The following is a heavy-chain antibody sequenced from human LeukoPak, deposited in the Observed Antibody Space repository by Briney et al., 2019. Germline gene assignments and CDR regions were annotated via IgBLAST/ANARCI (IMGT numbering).Heavy chain of an antibody. CDR1: GYTFTSYG. CDR2: ISAYNGNT. Sequence: GASVKLSCKASGYTFTSYGISWVRQAPGQGLEWMAWISAYNGNTNYAQKLQGRVTITTDTSTSTAYMELSSLRSDDTAVYYCARVVAYCGGDRYSKFIIWGHGNPVTVSS. V-gene: IGHV1-18*01. D-gene: IGHD2-21*02. CDR3: ARVVAYCGGDRYSKFII. J-gene: IGHJ4*03.